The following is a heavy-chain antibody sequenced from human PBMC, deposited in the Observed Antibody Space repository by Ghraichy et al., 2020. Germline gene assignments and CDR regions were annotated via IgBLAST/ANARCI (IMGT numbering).Heavy chain of an antibody. CDR2: INPNSGGT. Sequence: ASVKVSCKASGYTFTGYYMHWVRQAPGQGLEWMGWINPNSGGTNYAQKFQGWVTMTRDTSISTAYMELSRLRSDDTAVYYCARVAVGATTGFDPWGQGTLVTVSS. CDR1: GYTFTGYY. J-gene: IGHJ5*02. V-gene: IGHV1-2*04. D-gene: IGHD1-26*01. CDR3: ARVAVGATTGFDP.